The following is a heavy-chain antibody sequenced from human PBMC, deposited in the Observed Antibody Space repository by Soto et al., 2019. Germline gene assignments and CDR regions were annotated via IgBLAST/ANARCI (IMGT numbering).Heavy chain of an antibody. CDR1: GFTFSSYA. D-gene: IGHD5-18*01. J-gene: IGHJ4*02. CDR3: ARDLRGYSYGLIDY. CDR2: ISYDGSNK. Sequence: GGSLRLSCAASGFTFSSYAMHWVRQAPGKGLEWVAVISYDGSNKYYADSVKGRFTISRDNSKNTLYLQMNSLRAEDTAVNYCARDLRGYSYGLIDYWGQGTLVTVSS. V-gene: IGHV3-30-3*01.